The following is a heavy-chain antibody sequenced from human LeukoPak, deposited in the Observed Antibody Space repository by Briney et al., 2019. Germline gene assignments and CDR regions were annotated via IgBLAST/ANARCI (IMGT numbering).Heavy chain of an antibody. V-gene: IGHV3-21*01. CDR3: ARDPSGTYYPRVSGALDI. Sequence: PGGSLRLSCTASGFTFSGYSMNWIRQAPGKGLEWVSSISSISSYIYYADSVKGRFTVSRDNAKNSLYLQMDSLRAEDTAVYYCARDPSGTYYPRVSGALDIWGQGTMVTVSS. J-gene: IGHJ3*02. D-gene: IGHD1-26*01. CDR1: GFTFSGYS. CDR2: ISSISSYI.